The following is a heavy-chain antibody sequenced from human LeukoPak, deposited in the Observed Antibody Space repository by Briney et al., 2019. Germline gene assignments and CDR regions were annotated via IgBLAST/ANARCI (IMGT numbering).Heavy chain of an antibody. CDR1: GGTFGSYA. CDR2: IIPIFGTA. CDR3: ARGRKAYCGGDCYSADFDY. V-gene: IGHV1-69*13. J-gene: IGHJ4*02. Sequence: ASVKVSCKASGGTFGSYAISWVRQAPGQGLEWMGGIIPIFGTANYAQKFQGRVTITADESTSTAYMELSSLRSEDTAVYYCARGRKAYCGGDCYSADFDYWGQGTLVTVSS. D-gene: IGHD2-21*02.